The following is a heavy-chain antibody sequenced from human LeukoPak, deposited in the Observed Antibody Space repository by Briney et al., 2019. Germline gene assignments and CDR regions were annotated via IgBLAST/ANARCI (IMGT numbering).Heavy chain of an antibody. D-gene: IGHD6-19*01. CDR1: GFTFSSYA. CDR2: ISTDGSST. J-gene: IGHJ4*02. Sequence: PGGSLRLSCSASGFTFSSYAMHWVRQAPGKGLVWVSRISTDGSSTTYADSVRGRFTISRDNPKNTLYLQMDSLRAEDAAVYYCARPSSGWYGSWGQGTLVTVSS. V-gene: IGHV3-74*01. CDR3: ARPSSGWYGS.